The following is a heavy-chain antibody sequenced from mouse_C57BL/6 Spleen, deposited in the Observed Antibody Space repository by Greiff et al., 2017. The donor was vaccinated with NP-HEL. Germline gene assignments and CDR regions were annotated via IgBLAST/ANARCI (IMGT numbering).Heavy chain of an antibody. CDR2: ISYDGSN. Sequence: EVKLMESGPGLVKPSQSLSLTCSVTGYSITSGYYWNWIRQFPGNKLEWMGYISYDGSNNYNPSLKNRISITRDTSKNQFFLKLNSVTTEDTATYYCARDFITTVPFAYWGQGTLVTVSA. CDR1: GYSITSGYY. CDR3: ARDFITTVPFAY. J-gene: IGHJ3*01. V-gene: IGHV3-6*01. D-gene: IGHD1-1*01.